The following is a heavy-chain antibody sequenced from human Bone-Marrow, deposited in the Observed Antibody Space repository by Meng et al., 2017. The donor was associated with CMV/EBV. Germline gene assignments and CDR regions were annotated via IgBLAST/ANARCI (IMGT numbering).Heavy chain of an antibody. CDR2: IFSNDEK. CDR1: GFSLSTSGMC. CDR3: ARIAGVRGVIIRVGYYYGMDV. Sequence: SGPTLVKPTQTLTLTCTFSGFSLSTSGMCVSWIRQPPGKALEWLAHIFSNDEKSYSTSLKSRLTISKDTSKSQVVLTMTNMDPVDTATYYCARIAGVRGVIIRVGYYYGMDVWGQGTTVTVSS. D-gene: IGHD3-10*01. V-gene: IGHV2-26*01. J-gene: IGHJ6*02.